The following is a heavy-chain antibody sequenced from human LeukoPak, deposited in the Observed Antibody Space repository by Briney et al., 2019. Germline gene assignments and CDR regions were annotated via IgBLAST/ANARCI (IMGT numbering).Heavy chain of an antibody. CDR2: IYYSGAT. J-gene: IGHJ3*02. D-gene: IGHD2-2*01. Sequence: PSETLSLTCTVTGDSITSRTYYWAWIRQSPGKGLEWIGTIYYSGATYYNSSLNSRVTISLDTSSNQFSLKLTSVIAMDTAIYYCARHRYCPSWADTGAFDIWGHRTMVTVSS. V-gene: IGHV4-39*01. CDR3: ARHRYCPSWADTGAFDI. CDR1: GDSITSRTYY.